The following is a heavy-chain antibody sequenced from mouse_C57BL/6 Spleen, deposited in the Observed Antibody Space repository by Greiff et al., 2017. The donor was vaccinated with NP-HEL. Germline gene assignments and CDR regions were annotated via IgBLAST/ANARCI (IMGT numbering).Heavy chain of an antibody. CDR1: GYTFTSYW. CDR2: IHPNSGST. D-gene: IGHD4-1*01. Sequence: QVQLQQPGAELVKPGASVKLSCKASGYTFTSYWMHWVKQRPGQGLEWIGMIHPNSGSTNYNAKFKSKAPLTVDKSSSTAYMQLSSLTSEDSAVYYCARSAGNEAMDYWGQGTSVTVSS. J-gene: IGHJ4*01. CDR3: ARSAGNEAMDY. V-gene: IGHV1-64*01.